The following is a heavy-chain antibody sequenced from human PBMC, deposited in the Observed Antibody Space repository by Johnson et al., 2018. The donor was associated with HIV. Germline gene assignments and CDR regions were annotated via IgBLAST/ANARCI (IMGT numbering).Heavy chain of an antibody. CDR3: AKEPAVGYSGSFSGAFDI. D-gene: IGHD1-26*01. CDR1: GFTFTNYG. V-gene: IGHV3-30*02. J-gene: IGHJ3*02. Sequence: QMLLVESGGGVVQPGGSLRLPCAASGFTFTNYGMPWVRQAPGKGLEWVAVITHDGRNEDYKEVVRVRFPIAKDNSNNTLHLQKNSLRAEDTAVYYCAKEPAVGYSGSFSGAFDIWGQGTLVTVSS. CDR2: ITHDGRNE.